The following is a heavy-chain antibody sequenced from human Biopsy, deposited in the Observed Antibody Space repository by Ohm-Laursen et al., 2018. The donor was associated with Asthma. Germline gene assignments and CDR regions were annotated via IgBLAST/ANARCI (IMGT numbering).Heavy chain of an antibody. Sequence: ASVKVSCKVSGYTFIHFAIHWVRQAPGQRLKWMGWINAGDGNTKYSQKFQGRVTITRDTSASTAYMDLRSLRSEDTAMYYCARTYYDFLTGQVNDAFALWGQGTMVTVSS. V-gene: IGHV1-3*01. CDR2: INAGDGNT. CDR3: ARTYYDFLTGQVNDAFAL. CDR1: GYTFIHFA. J-gene: IGHJ3*01. D-gene: IGHD3-9*01.